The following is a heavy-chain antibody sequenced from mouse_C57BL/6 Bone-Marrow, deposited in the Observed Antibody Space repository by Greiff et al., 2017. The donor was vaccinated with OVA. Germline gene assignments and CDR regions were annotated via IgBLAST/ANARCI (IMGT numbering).Heavy chain of an antibody. Sequence: QVQLQQSGAELARPGASVKLSCKASGYTFTSYGISWVKQRTGQGLEWIGEIYPRSGNTYYNEKFKGKATLTADKSSSTAYMELRSLTSEDSAVYFCAREDYYGSSDRFAYWGQGTLVTVSA. CDR2: IYPRSGNT. J-gene: IGHJ3*01. CDR1: GYTFTSYG. D-gene: IGHD1-1*01. CDR3: AREDYYGSSDRFAY. V-gene: IGHV1-81*01.